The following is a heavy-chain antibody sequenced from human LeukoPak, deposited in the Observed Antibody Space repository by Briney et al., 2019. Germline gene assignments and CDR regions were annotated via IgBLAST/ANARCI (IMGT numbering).Heavy chain of an antibody. J-gene: IGHJ4*02. CDR2: IYYSGST. Sequence: PSETLSLTCTVSGGSISSYYWSWIRQPPGKGLEWIGHIYYSGSTNYNPSLKSRVTISVDTSKNQFSLKLSSVTAADTAVYYCARAPYWSYYFDYWGQGTLVTVSS. CDR1: GGSISSYY. V-gene: IGHV4-59*01. D-gene: IGHD2-15*01. CDR3: ARAPYWSYYFDY.